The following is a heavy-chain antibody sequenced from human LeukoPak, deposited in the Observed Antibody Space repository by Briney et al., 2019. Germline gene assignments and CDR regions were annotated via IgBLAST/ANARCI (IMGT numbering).Heavy chain of an antibody. D-gene: IGHD2-2*01. Sequence: SETLSLTCTVSGGSVSSGSYYWSWIRQPPGKGLEWIGEINHNGSTNYNPSLESRVTISIDTSKNQISLKLSSVTAADTALYYCARGDCSSPSCYLSDWFDPWGQGTLVTVSS. CDR3: ARGDCSSPSCYLSDWFDP. V-gene: IGHV4-39*07. CDR2: INHNGST. J-gene: IGHJ5*02. CDR1: GGSVSSGSYY.